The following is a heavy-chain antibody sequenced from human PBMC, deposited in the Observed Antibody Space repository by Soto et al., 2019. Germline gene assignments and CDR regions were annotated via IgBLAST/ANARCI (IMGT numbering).Heavy chain of an antibody. CDR3: TRDGRRGYDMDV. CDR2: ISSSSSSI. Sequence: GGSLRLSCAASGSTFGNYWMHWVRQAPGKGLEWVSYISSSSSSIYYADSVKGRFTISRDNAKNSLYLQMTSLRDEDTGVYYCTRDGRRGYDMDVWGQGTTVTVSS. D-gene: IGHD1-26*01. J-gene: IGHJ6*02. V-gene: IGHV3-48*02. CDR1: GSTFGNYW.